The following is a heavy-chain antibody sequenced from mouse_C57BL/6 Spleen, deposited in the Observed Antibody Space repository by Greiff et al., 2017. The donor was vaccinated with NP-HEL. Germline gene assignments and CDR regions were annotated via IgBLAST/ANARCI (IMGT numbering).Heavy chain of an antibody. D-gene: IGHD1-1*01. V-gene: IGHV5-17*01. CDR1: GFTFSDYG. Sequence: EVMLVESGGGLVKPGGSLKLSCAASGFTFSDYGMHWVRQAPEKGLEWVAYISSGSSTIYYADTVKGRFTISRDNAKNTLFLQRTSLRSEDTAMYYWASTSTVGAQWYFDVWGTGTTVTVAS. CDR3: ASTSTVGAQWYFDV. CDR2: ISSGSSTI. J-gene: IGHJ1*03.